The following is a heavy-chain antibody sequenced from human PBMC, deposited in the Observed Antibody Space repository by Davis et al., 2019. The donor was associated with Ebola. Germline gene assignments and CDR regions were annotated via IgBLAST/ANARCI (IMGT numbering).Heavy chain of an antibody. Sequence: GESLKIPRTTPGFPLSCHPLNWVRHAPGIVLDWISYIRGDGTTYYSESVTGRFLISRDNAKGSLFLQMNNLREDDTGVYYCARGAAGGWADFDFWGQGTLVTVSS. V-gene: IGHV3-48*03. CDR3: ARGAAGGWADFDF. D-gene: IGHD6-13*01. CDR1: GFPLSCHP. J-gene: IGHJ4*02. CDR2: IRGDGTT.